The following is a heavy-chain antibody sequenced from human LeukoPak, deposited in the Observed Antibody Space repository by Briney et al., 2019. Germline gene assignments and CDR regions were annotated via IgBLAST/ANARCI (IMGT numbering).Heavy chain of an antibody. CDR2: VYDSGST. Sequence: SETLSLTCTVSGGSISSSSYFWGWIRQPPGKGLEWIGSVYDSGSTYYNPSLKSRVTISVDTPKNQFSLKLSSVTAADTAVFYCARLPPTESSGWGRPFDYWGQGTLVTVSS. V-gene: IGHV4-39*01. D-gene: IGHD6-19*01. CDR3: ARLPPTESSGWGRPFDY. J-gene: IGHJ4*02. CDR1: GGSISSSSYF.